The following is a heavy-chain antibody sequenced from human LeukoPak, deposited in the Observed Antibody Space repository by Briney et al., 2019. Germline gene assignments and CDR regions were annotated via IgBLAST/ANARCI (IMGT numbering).Heavy chain of an antibody. J-gene: IGHJ6*03. CDR3: ARDLTGTTGIYYYYYYMDV. D-gene: IGHD1-20*01. CDR1: GGSISTYY. CDR2: IYYSGTT. V-gene: IGHV4-59*12. Sequence: TSETLSLTCIVSGGSISTYYWSWIRQPPGKGLEWIGYIYYSGTTNYNPSLKSRVTMSVDTSKNQFSLKLSSVTAADTAVYYCARDLTGTTGIYYYYYYMDVWGKGTTVTVSS.